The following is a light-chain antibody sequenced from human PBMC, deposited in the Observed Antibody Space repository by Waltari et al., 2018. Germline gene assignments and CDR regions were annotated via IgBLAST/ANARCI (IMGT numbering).Light chain of an antibody. CDR2: WAF. Sequence: DTVMTQSPDSLAVYLGERDTINCKSTQSVFSTFNNKNYLAWFQQKPGQPPNLLIYWAFTRESGVPDRFSGSGSGTDFTLTISSLQAEDVAVYYCQQYLSPPRTFGQGTKVEIK. V-gene: IGKV4-1*01. J-gene: IGKJ1*01. CDR1: QSVFSTFNNKNY. CDR3: QQYLSPPRT.